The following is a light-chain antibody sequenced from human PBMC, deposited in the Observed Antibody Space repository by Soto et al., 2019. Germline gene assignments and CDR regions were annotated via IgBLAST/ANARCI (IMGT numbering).Light chain of an antibody. CDR3: QHYENLPT. V-gene: IGKV1-33*01. CDR2: DAS. J-gene: IGKJ5*01. CDR1: QNINNY. Sequence: DIQMTQSPSSLSPSVGDSVTITCQASQNINNYLNWYQQKPGRXPXXLIYDASNLEAGVPSRLSGSGSGTDFTFTISRLHPEDTATDYCQHYENLPTFGQGTRLENK.